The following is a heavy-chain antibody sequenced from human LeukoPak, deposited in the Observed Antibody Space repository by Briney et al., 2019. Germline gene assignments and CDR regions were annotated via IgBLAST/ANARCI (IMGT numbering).Heavy chain of an antibody. J-gene: IGHJ5*02. CDR2: IYTSGST. D-gene: IGHD3-9*01. CDR3: ARDEGSSYYDILTGSRGTNWFDP. CDR1: GGSFSGYY. V-gene: IGHV4-4*07. Sequence: PSETLSLTCAVYGGSFSGYYWSWIRQPAGKGLEWIGRIYTSGSTNYNPSLKSRVTMSVDTSKNQFSLKLSSVTAADTAVYYCARDEGSSYYDILTGSRGTNWFDPWGQGTLVTVSS.